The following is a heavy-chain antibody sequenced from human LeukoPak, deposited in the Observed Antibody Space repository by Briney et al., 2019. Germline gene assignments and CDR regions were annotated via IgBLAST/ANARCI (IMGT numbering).Heavy chain of an antibody. D-gene: IGHD5-12*01. CDR2: FSGSGGST. J-gene: IGHJ3*02. CDR3: ARDDIVARYAFDI. V-gene: IGHV3-23*01. CDR1: GFIYSNYA. Sequence: GGSLRLSCAASGFIYSNYAMSWVRQAPGKGLQWVSAFSGSGGSTYYADSVKGRFTISRDNSRNTLYLQMNSLRAGDTAVYYCARDDIVARYAFDIWGQGTMVTVSS.